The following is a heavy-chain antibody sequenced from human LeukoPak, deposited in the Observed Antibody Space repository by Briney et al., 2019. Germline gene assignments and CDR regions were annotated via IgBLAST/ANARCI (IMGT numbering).Heavy chain of an antibody. CDR1: GYTFTSYY. Sequence: AASVTVSCKASGYTFTSYYMHWVRQAPGQGLEWMGIINPSGGSTSYAQKFQGRVTMTRDTSTSTVYMELSSLRSEDTAVYYCASKVTSDAFDIWGQGTMVTVSS. D-gene: IGHD4-11*01. CDR3: ASKVTSDAFDI. CDR2: INPSGGST. V-gene: IGHV1-46*01. J-gene: IGHJ3*02.